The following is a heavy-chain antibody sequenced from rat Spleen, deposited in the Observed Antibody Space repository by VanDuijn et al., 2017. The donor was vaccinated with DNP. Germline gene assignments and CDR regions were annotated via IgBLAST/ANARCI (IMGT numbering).Heavy chain of an antibody. V-gene: IGHV3-3*01. CDR2: VNSAGNT. Sequence: EVQLQESGPGLVKPSQSLSLTCSVTGHSITNSYRWNWIRKFPGNKLEWMGYVNSAGNTRYNPSLKSPISITRDISKNQFFLQVDSVTAEDTATYYCASTQYSGDVNWFAYWGPGTLVSVSS. CDR3: ASTQYSGDVNWFAY. CDR1: GHSITNSYR. D-gene: IGHD1-1*01. J-gene: IGHJ3*01.